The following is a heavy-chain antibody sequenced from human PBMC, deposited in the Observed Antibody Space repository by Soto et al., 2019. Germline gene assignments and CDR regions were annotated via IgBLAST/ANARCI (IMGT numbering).Heavy chain of an antibody. CDR1: GFTFSDYY. Sequence: GGSLRLSCAASGFTFSDYYMSWIRQAPGKGLEWVSYISSSGSTIYYADSVKGRFTISRDNAKNSLYLQMNSLRAEDTAVYYCARAPNYGDYRWFDPWGQGTLVTVSS. V-gene: IGHV3-11*01. D-gene: IGHD4-17*01. CDR3: ARAPNYGDYRWFDP. J-gene: IGHJ5*02. CDR2: ISSSGSTI.